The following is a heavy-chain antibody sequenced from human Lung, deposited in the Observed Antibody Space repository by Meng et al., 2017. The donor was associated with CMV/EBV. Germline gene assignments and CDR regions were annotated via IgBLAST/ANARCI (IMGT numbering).Heavy chain of an antibody. CDR3: AKEFPNNAFDV. Sequence: GESLKISCPASGFIFSDFAMHWVRQAPGKGLEWVAVISYDGSNKYYADSVKGRFTISRDNYKNTLYLQMNSLRPEDTAVYYCAKEFPNNAFDVWGQGTTVTVSS. CDR2: ISYDGSNK. D-gene: IGHD2-21*01. CDR1: GFIFSDFA. V-gene: IGHV3-30*01. J-gene: IGHJ3*01.